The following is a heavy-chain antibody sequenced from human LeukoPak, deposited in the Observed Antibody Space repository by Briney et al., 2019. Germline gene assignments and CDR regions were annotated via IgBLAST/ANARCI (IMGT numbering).Heavy chain of an antibody. CDR2: IIPIFGTA. D-gene: IGHD3-22*01. J-gene: IGHJ2*01. V-gene: IGHV1-69*13. Sequence: ASVTVSCTASGGTFISYAISWVRQAPGQGLEWMGGIIPIFGTANYAQKFQGRVTITADESTSTAYMELSSLRSEDTAVYYCARVVGYYDSSGYLTDWYFDLWGRGTLVTVSS. CDR3: ARVVGYYDSSGYLTDWYFDL. CDR1: GGTFISYA.